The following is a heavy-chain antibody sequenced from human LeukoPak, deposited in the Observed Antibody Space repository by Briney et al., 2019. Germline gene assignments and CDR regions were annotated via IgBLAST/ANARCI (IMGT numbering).Heavy chain of an antibody. CDR1: GGSISSSSYS. D-gene: IGHD4-11*01. CDR3: ARHAPTTVTTLFDY. V-gene: IGHV4-39*01. CDR2: IYYSGST. J-gene: IGHJ4*02. Sequence: PSETLSLTCTVSGGSISSSSYSWGWIRQPPGKGLEWIGSIYYSGSTYYNPSLKSRVTISVDTSKNQFSLKLSSVTAADTAVYYCARHAPTTVTTLFDYWGQGTLVTVSS.